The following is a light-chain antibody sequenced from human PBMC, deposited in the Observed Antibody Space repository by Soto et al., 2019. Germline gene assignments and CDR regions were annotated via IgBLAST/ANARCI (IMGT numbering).Light chain of an antibody. Sequence: QSALTQPASVSGSPGQSITISCTGTDSDVGGYNYVSWYQQHPGKAPKLMIYGVYNRPSGVSNRFSGSKSGNTASLTISGLQAEDEADFFCCSYAGNGAWVFGGGTKVTVL. V-gene: IGLV2-14*01. CDR3: CSYAGNGAWV. CDR1: DSDVGGYNY. J-gene: IGLJ3*02. CDR2: GVY.